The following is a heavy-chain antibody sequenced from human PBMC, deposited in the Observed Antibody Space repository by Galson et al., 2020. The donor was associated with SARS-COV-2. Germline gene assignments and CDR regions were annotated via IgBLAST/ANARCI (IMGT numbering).Heavy chain of an antibody. J-gene: IGHJ5*02. V-gene: IGHV3-53*01. CDR1: GFTVSSNY. CDR2: IYSGGST. Sequence: LSLTCAASGFTVSSNYMSWVRQAPGKGLEWVSVIYSGGSTYYADSVKGRFTISRDNSKNTLYLQMNSLRAEDTAVYYCARDLHSGYGPWGQGTLVTVSS. D-gene: IGHD1-26*01. CDR3: ARDLHSGYGP.